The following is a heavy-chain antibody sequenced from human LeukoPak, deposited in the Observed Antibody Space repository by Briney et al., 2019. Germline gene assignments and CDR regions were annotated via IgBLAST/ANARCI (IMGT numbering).Heavy chain of an antibody. D-gene: IGHD4/OR15-4a*01. CDR2: IIPILGIA. J-gene: IGHJ6*02. Sequence: ASVKVSCKASGGTFSSYAISWVRQAPGQGLEWMGRIIPILGIANYAQKFQGRVTITADKSTSTAYMELSSLRSEDTAVYYCAKGSMVAYYYYGMDVWGQGTTVTVSS. V-gene: IGHV1-69*04. CDR3: AKGSMVAYYYYGMDV. CDR1: GGTFSSYA.